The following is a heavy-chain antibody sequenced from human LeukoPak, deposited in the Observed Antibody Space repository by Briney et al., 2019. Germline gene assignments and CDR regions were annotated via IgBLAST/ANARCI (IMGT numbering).Heavy chain of an antibody. D-gene: IGHD6-13*01. J-gene: IGHJ4*02. Sequence: GGSLRLSCVASGFTVDTYWMSWVRQAPGKGLEWVANIKQDGSEKYYVDSVKGRFTISRDNAKNSLYLQMNSLRAEDTAVYYCARGLAGGHWGQGTLVTVSS. CDR2: IKQDGSEK. CDR3: ARGLAGGH. V-gene: IGHV3-7*03. CDR1: GFTVDTYW.